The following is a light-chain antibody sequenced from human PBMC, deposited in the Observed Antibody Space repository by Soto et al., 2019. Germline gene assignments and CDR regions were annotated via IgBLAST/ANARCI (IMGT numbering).Light chain of an antibody. J-gene: IGKJ1*01. CDR3: HQMGT. Sequence: EIVLTQSPGTLSLSPGQRATLSCRASQNLRSSYLAWYQQKPGQAPRLLIYAASSRATGIPDRFSGSGSGTDFTLTISRLEPEDFVVYYCHQMGTFGQGTKVEVK. CDR2: AAS. CDR1: QNLRSSY. V-gene: IGKV3-20*01.